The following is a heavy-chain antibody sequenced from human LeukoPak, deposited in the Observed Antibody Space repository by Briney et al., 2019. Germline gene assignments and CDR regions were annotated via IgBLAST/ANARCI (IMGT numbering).Heavy chain of an antibody. J-gene: IGHJ4*02. D-gene: IGHD3/OR15-3a*01. Sequence: GGSLRLSCAASGFTFSSYSMNWVRQAPGKGLEWVSSISSSSSYIYYADSVKGRFTISRDNSKNTLYLQMNSLRAEDTAVYYCARQTGSGLFILPGGQGTLVTVSS. CDR3: ARQTGSGLFILP. V-gene: IGHV3-21*01. CDR2: ISSSSSYI. CDR1: GFTFSSYS.